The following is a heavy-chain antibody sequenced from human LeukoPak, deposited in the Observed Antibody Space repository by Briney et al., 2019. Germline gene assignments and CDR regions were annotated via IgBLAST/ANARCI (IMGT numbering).Heavy chain of an antibody. J-gene: IGHJ4*02. CDR3: ATDFYRGRQFDY. CDR2: ITSSSSTI. D-gene: IGHD2/OR15-2a*01. Sequence: GGSLRLSCAASGFTFSDYYMSWIRQAPGKGLEWVSYITSSSSTIYYADSVKGRFTISRDNAKNSLYLQVNSLRDEDTAVYYCATDFYRGRQFDYWGQGTLVTVSS. V-gene: IGHV3-11*01. CDR1: GFTFSDYY.